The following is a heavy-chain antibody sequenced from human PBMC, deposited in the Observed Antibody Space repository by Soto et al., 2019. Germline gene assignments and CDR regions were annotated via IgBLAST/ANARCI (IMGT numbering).Heavy chain of an antibody. J-gene: IGHJ4*02. CDR2: IYYSGST. CDR1: GGSISSYY. CDR3: ARYNAASGTYYFDY. V-gene: IGHV4-59*01. Sequence: SETLSLTCTVSGGSISSYYWSWIRQPPGKGLEWIGYIYYSGSTNYNPSLKSRVTMSVDTSKNQFSLRLTSVTAADTAVYFCARYNAASGTYYFDYWGRGALVTVSS. D-gene: IGHD6-13*01.